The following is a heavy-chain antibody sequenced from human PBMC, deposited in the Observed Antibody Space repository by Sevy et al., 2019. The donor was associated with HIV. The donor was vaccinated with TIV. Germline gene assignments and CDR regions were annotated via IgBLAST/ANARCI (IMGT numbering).Heavy chain of an antibody. J-gene: IGHJ4*02. CDR2: IYSDGST. V-gene: IGHV3-66*01. D-gene: IGHD3-10*01. Sequence: GGSLRLSCAASGFTVSSSFMSWVRQAPGKGLEWVSVIYSDGSTYYEDSVKGRLTISRDNSKNKLYLQMNSLRAEDTAVYYCAREDRGRNWNSYYFDYWGQGILVTVSS. CDR1: GFTVSSSF. CDR3: AREDRGRNWNSYYFDY.